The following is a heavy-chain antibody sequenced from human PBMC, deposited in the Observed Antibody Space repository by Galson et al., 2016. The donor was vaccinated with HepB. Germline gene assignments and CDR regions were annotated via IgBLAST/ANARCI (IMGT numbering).Heavy chain of an antibody. CDR3: ARRDPRGGSAYFVDH. J-gene: IGHJ4*02. Sequence: QSGAEVKKPGESLTISCKGSGSKFAIYWIAWVRQMPGKGLEYMGIIYPGDSDTRYSPSFQGQVTISADKSINTAYLQWNSLKASDTAMYYCARRDPRGGSAYFVDHWGQGSLVTVSS. V-gene: IGHV5-51*01. CDR2: IYPGDSDT. CDR1: GSKFAIYW. D-gene: IGHD1-26*01.